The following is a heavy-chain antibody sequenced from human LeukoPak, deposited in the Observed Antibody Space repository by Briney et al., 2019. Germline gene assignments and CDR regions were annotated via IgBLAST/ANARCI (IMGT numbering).Heavy chain of an antibody. V-gene: IGHV3-23*01. CDR3: AIYSGYGTSAFDV. Sequence: GGSLRLSCAASGFTFSSYAMTWVRQGPGKGLEWVSDISGGGGSTYYADSVKGRFTISRDNSKNTLYLQMHSLRAEDTAVYYCAIYSGYGTSAFDVWGQGTMVTVSS. J-gene: IGHJ3*01. D-gene: IGHD5-12*01. CDR2: ISGGGGST. CDR1: GFTFSSYA.